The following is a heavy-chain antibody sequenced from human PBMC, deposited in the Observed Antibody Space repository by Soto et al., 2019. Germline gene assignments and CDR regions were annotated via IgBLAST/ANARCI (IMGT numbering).Heavy chain of an antibody. D-gene: IGHD6-6*01. Sequence: SGPTLVNASQTLTLTGTFCGFSLSTIAMCVRWIRQPPGKALXWLAPICWRDDKFDRTALKTRLTISKETSNNQVVLKMANMDTVDTATYYCARNIAARPIDYWGQGTLVTVSS. J-gene: IGHJ4*02. CDR2: ICWRDDK. V-gene: IGHV2-70*17. CDR1: GFSLSTIAMC. CDR3: ARNIAARPIDY.